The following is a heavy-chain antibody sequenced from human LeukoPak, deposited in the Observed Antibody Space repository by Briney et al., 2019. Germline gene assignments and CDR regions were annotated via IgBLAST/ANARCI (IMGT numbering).Heavy chain of an antibody. D-gene: IGHD1-26*01. Sequence: GGSLRLSCAASGFTFSSYGMHWVRQAPGKGLEWVAVISYDGSNKYYADSVKGRFTVSRDNSKNTLYLQMNSLRAEDTAVYYCAKDLQDGGAWDYYFDYWGQGTLVTVSS. CDR2: ISYDGSNK. V-gene: IGHV3-30*18. CDR1: GFTFSSYG. J-gene: IGHJ4*02. CDR3: AKDLQDGGAWDYYFDY.